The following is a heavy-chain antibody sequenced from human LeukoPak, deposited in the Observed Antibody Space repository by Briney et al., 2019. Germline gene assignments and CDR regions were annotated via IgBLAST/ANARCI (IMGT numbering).Heavy chain of an antibody. Sequence: PGGSLRLSCAASGFTFSSYAMSWVRQAPGKGLEWVSAISGSGGSTYYADSVKGRFTISRDNSKNTLYLQMNSLRAEDTAVYCCAKAGLRFLEWQIDYWGQGTLVTVSS. V-gene: IGHV3-23*01. J-gene: IGHJ4*02. CDR2: ISGSGGST. CDR1: GFTFSSYA. D-gene: IGHD3-3*01. CDR3: AKAGLRFLEWQIDY.